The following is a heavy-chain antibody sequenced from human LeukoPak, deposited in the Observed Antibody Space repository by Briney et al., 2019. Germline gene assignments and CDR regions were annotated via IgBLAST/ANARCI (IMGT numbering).Heavy chain of an antibody. CDR2: IKQDGSEK. CDR3: GRYGQVPID. CDR1: GFTFSNVW. J-gene: IGHJ4*02. Sequence: PGGSLRLSCAASGFTFSNVWMSWVRQAPGKGLEWVANIKQDGSEKNYVDSVKGRFTISRDNAKNSLYLQMNSLRVEDMAVYYCGRYGQVPIDWGQGTLVTGSS. D-gene: IGHD3-10*01. V-gene: IGHV3-7*03.